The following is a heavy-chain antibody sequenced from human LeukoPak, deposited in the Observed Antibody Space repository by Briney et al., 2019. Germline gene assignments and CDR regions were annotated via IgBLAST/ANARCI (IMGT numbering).Heavy chain of an antibody. V-gene: IGHV4-38-2*02. CDR2: IYHSGST. J-gene: IGHJ2*01. CDR1: GYSISSGYY. D-gene: IGHD6-25*01. CDR3: ARDQRWYFDL. Sequence: LETLSLTCTVSGYSISSGYYWGWIRQPPGKGLEWIGSIYHSGSTYYNPSLKSRVTISVDTSKNQFSLKLSSVTAADTAVYYRARDQRWYFDLWGRGTLVTVSS.